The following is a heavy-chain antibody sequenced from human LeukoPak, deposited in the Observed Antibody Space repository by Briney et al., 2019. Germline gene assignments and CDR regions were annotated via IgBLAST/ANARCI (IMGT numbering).Heavy chain of an antibody. CDR2: IRYDGSNK. J-gene: IGHJ4*02. Sequence: GGSLRLSCAASRFTFSSYGMHWVRQAPGKGLEWVAFIRYDGSNKYYADSVKGRFTISRDNSKNTLYLQMNSLRAEDTAVYYCAKVFDGYLYFDYWGQGTLVTVSS. D-gene: IGHD5-24*01. CDR3: AKVFDGYLYFDY. V-gene: IGHV3-30*02. CDR1: RFTFSSYG.